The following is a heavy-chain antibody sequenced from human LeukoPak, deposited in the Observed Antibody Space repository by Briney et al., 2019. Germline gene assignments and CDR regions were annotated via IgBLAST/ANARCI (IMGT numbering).Heavy chain of an antibody. V-gene: IGHV3-9*03. Sequence: GRSLRLSCAASGFTFHDYAMHWVRQAPGKGLEWVSGISWNGGTIDYADSVKGRFTISRDNAKNSLYLQMNSLRPEDMALYYCAKGPTYSSSSLFNYWGQGILVAVSS. D-gene: IGHD6-6*01. CDR1: GFTFHDYA. J-gene: IGHJ4*02. CDR3: AKGPTYSSSSLFNY. CDR2: ISWNGGTI.